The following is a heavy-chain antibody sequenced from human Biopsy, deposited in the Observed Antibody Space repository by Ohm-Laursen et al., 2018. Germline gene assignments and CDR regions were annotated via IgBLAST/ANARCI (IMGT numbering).Heavy chain of an antibody. V-gene: IGHV1-8*01. CDR3: ARDFNYDGGGSFNFDY. J-gene: IGHJ4*02. D-gene: IGHD3-22*01. CDR2: MNPNSGKT. CDR1: GYTFTNYN. Sequence: SSVKVSCKPSGYTFTNYNVNWVRQATGQGLEWMGWMNPNSGKTGYAQKFQGRVTMTRNTSISTAYMELSSLTSVDTAVYYCARDFNYDGGGSFNFDYWGQGTLVTVSS.